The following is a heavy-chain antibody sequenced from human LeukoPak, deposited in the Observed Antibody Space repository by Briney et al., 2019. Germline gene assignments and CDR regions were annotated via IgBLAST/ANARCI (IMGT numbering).Heavy chain of an antibody. CDR2: ISSSGSTI. J-gene: IGHJ6*02. Sequence: GGSLRLSCAASGFTFSDYYMSWIRQAPGKGLEGVSYISSSGSTIYYAVSVKGRFTISRNNAKNSLYLQMNSLSAEDTLVYYCARDRGYCSSTSCYIYYYYGMDVWGQGTTVTVSS. V-gene: IGHV3-11*01. D-gene: IGHD2-2*02. CDR3: ARDRGYCSSTSCYIYYYYGMDV. CDR1: GFTFSDYY.